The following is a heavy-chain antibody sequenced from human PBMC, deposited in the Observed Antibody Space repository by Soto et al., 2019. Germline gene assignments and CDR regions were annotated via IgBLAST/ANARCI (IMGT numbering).Heavy chain of an antibody. V-gene: IGHV3-33*01. CDR1: GFTFSSYG. Sequence: QVQLVESGGGVVQPGRSLRLSCAASGFTFSSYGMHWVRQAPGKGLEWVAVIWYDGSNKYYADSVKDRFTISRDNSKNTLYLQMNSLRAEDTAVYYCARDYDSSGYPRYYFDYWGQGTLVTVSS. D-gene: IGHD3-22*01. CDR3: ARDYDSSGYPRYYFDY. CDR2: IWYDGSNK. J-gene: IGHJ4*02.